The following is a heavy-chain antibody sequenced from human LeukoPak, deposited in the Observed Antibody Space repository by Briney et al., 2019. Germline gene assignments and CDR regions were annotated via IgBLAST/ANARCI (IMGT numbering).Heavy chain of an antibody. CDR1: GFTVSSNY. CDR3: ARDRYGSGTYYIHY. J-gene: IGHJ4*02. CDR2: IYSGGSA. D-gene: IGHD3-10*01. V-gene: IGHV3-66*01. Sequence: GGSLRLSCAASGFTVSSNYMSWVRQAPGKGLEWVSVIYSGGSAFYADSVKGRFTISRDNSKNTLYLQMNSLRAEDTAVYYCARDRYGSGTYYIHYWGQGTLVTVSS.